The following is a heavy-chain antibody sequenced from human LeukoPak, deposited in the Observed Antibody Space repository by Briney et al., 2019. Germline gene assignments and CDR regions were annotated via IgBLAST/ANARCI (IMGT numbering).Heavy chain of an antibody. J-gene: IGHJ4*02. Sequence: GESLRISGKGSGYSLTSYWIGGVGQLPGKGRGGWGTIYPGDSDTRYSPSFQGQVTISADKSISTAYLQWSSLKASDTAMYYCARPYCSSTSCYAHFDYWGQGTLVTVSS. D-gene: IGHD2-2*01. CDR2: IYPGDSDT. CDR3: ARPYCSSTSCYAHFDY. CDR1: GYSLTSYW. V-gene: IGHV5-51*01.